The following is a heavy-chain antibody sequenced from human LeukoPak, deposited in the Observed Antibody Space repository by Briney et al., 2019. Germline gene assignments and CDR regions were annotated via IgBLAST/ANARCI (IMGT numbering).Heavy chain of an antibody. D-gene: IGHD4-23*01. CDR2: IHYSGST. J-gene: IGHJ4*02. V-gene: IGHV4-59*08. CDR1: GGSISSYY. Sequence: SETLSLTCTVSGGSISSYYWSWIRQPPGKGLEWIGYIHYSGSTNYNPSLKSRVTISVDTSKNQFSLKLSSVTAADTAVYYCASYNDYGGLALDYWGQGTLVTVSS. CDR3: ASYNDYGGLALDY.